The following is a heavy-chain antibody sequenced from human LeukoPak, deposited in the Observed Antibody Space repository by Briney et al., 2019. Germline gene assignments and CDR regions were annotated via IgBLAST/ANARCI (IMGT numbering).Heavy chain of an antibody. CDR1: GFTFGDYA. D-gene: IGHD6-19*01. CDR2: IRGKADGGTT. Sequence: GGSLRLSCTASGFTFGDYAMSWVRQAPGKGLEWVGFIRGKADGGTTEYAASVKGRFTISRDDSKSIAYLQMNSLKTEDTAVYYCTGGGSSGWSPSYYYYGMDVWGQGTTVTVSS. J-gene: IGHJ6*02. CDR3: TGGGSSGWSPSYYYYGMDV. V-gene: IGHV3-49*04.